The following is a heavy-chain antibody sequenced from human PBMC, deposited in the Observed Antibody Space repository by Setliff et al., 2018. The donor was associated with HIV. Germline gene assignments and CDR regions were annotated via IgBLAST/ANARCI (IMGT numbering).Heavy chain of an antibody. CDR1: GFTFTDYW. CDR2: INVDGSSI. CDR3: ARLPQDVRSSIDF. J-gene: IGHJ4*02. V-gene: IGHV3-74*01. Sequence: LRLSCAASGFTFTDYWMHWVRQVPGQGLVWVSRINVDGSSISYADSVKGRFTISRGNAKNTLFLQMNSLRAEDTAVYYCARLPQDVRSSIDFWGQGTLVTVS. D-gene: IGHD6-6*01.